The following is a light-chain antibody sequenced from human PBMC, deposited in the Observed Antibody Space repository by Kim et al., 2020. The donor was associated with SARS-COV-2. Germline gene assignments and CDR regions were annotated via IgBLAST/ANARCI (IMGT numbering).Light chain of an antibody. J-gene: IGLJ2*01. CDR3: QSYDITGEV. V-gene: IGLV6-57*01. CDR2: EDN. CDR1: SGSIATTS. Sequence: GTTVSLSCPRSSGSIATTSVQWPRPRPGSSPTTVISEDNQRPSGVPDRFSGSIDSSSNSASLTISGLKTEDEADYYCQSYDITGEVFGGGTQLTVL.